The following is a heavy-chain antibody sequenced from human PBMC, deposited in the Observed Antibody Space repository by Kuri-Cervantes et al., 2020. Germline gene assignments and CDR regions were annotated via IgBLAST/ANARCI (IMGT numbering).Heavy chain of an antibody. Sequence: ASVKVSCKASGYTFTGYYMHWVRQAPGQGLERMGWINPNSGGTNYAQKFQGRVTMTRDTSISTAYMGLSRLRSDDTAVYYCARAGLSQEMATPFDYWGQGTLVTVSS. D-gene: IGHD5-24*01. CDR1: GYTFTGYY. V-gene: IGHV1-2*02. J-gene: IGHJ4*02. CDR3: ARAGLSQEMATPFDY. CDR2: INPNSGGT.